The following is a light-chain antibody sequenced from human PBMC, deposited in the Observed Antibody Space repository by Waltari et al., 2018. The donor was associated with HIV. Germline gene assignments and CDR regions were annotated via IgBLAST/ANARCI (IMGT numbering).Light chain of an antibody. J-gene: IGLJ3*02. CDR3: QSHDNSLSAWV. Sequence: QSVLTQPPSVSGAPGQRVTISCTGSSSNIGAGFVVHWYRQLPGTALYLLIFGNSNRPSGVPDLLYGSKSGSAAALAITWRQAEDEADYAGQSHDNSLSAWVFGGGTRLTVL. CDR2: GNS. CDR1: SSNIGAGFV. V-gene: IGLV1-40*01.